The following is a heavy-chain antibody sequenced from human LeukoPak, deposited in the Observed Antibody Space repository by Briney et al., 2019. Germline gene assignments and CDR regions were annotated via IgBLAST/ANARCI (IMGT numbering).Heavy chain of an antibody. V-gene: IGHV4-38-2*02. CDR2: IYHTGST. CDR1: GHSIINSYY. D-gene: IGHD3-10*01. Sequence: PSETLSLTCTVSGHSIINSYYWGWIRQPPGKGLEWIGSIYHTGSTYYNSFLKSRVTISVDTSKNQFSLKLSSVTAADTAVYYCARVVGFGELLGSGDYWGQGTLVTVSS. J-gene: IGHJ4*02. CDR3: ARVVGFGELLGSGDY.